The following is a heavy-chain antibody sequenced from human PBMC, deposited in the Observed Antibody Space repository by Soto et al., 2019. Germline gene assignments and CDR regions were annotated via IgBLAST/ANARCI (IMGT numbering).Heavy chain of an antibody. CDR1: GFTFTSYA. CDR3: AKGTAARLVDY. D-gene: IGHD6-6*01. Sequence: EVQLLESGGGLVPPGGSLRLSCAASGFTFTSYAMSWVRQAPGKGLDWVSVISHIDGSTYYAASVKGRFTISRDISNNALYLQMNSLRAEDTARSYCAKGTAARLVDYWGQVTLVTVSS. CDR2: ISHIDGST. J-gene: IGHJ4*02. V-gene: IGHV3-23*01.